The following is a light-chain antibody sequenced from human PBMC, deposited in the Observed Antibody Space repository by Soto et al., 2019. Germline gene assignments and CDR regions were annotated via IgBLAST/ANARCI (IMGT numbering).Light chain of an antibody. J-gene: IGLJ2*01. V-gene: IGLV2-23*02. CDR3: CSYAGSSTSLVV. CDR2: EVS. CDR1: SSDVGSYNL. Sequence: QSARTQPASVSGSPGQSITISCTGTSSDVGSYNLVSWYQQHPGKAPKLMIYEVSKRPSGVSNRFSGSKSGNTASLPISGLQAEDEADYYCCSYAGSSTSLVVFGGGTKLTVL.